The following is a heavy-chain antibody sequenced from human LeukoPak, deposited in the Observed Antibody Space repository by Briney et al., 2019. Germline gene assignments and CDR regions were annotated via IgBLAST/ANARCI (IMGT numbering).Heavy chain of an antibody. V-gene: IGHV3-23*01. J-gene: IGHJ6*02. CDR3: ANQPGLYDSGGSWTYRFFGVDV. D-gene: IGHD3-22*01. CDR1: GFTFNSYA. CDR2: VSGRGERT. Sequence: AGGALRLSCAASGFTFNSYAMSWVRQAPGKGLEWVSAVSGRGERTYYADFVQGRFSISRDNSKASVYLQMNIPRAGDTAIYYCANQPGLYDSGGSWTYRFFGVDVWGQGTTVTVSS.